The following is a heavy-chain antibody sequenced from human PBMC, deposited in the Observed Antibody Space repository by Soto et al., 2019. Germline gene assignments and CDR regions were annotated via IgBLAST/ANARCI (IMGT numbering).Heavy chain of an antibody. J-gene: IGHJ4*02. CDR2: IWYDGNTE. V-gene: IGHV3-33*01. CDR3: ARNKGSSGWSLRLELMFEF. Sequence: QVQLVESGGGVVQPGNSVRLSCAASGFTFSSYGMHWVRQAPGKGLEWVAVIWYDGNTEYYADSVKGRFTISRDNSKNTLYLQINSLTAEDTAVYYWARNKGSSGWSLRLELMFEFWGQGTLVTVSS. CDR1: GFTFSSYG. D-gene: IGHD6-19*01.